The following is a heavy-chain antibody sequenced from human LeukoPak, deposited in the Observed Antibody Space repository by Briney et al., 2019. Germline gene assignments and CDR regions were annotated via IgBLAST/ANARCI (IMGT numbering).Heavy chain of an antibody. CDR1: GFTVSSNY. J-gene: IGHJ3*02. D-gene: IGHD3-22*01. CDR2: IYSGGST. V-gene: IGHV3-53*01. Sequence: GGSLRLSCAASGFTVSSNYMSWVRQAPGKGLEWVSVIYSGGSTYYADSVKGRFTISRDNSKNTLYLQMNSLRAEDTAVYYCAREGPPYYDSSGYYFGAFDIWGQGTMVTVSS. CDR3: AREGPPYYDSSGYYFGAFDI.